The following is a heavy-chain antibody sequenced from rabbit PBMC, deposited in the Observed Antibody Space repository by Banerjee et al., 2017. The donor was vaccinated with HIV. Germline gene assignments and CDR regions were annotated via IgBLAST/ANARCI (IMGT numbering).Heavy chain of an antibody. CDR3: ARVSGL. CDR1: GFDFSSYG. D-gene: IGHD1-1*01. CDR2: IDSSTTIT. V-gene: IGHV1S45*01. J-gene: IGHJ4*01. Sequence: QEQLVESGGGLVQPGGSLKLSCRASGFDFSSYGVSWVRQAPGKGLEWIGCIDSSTTITWYASWAKGRFTSSKTSSTTVTLQMTSLTAADTATYFCARVSGLWGQG.